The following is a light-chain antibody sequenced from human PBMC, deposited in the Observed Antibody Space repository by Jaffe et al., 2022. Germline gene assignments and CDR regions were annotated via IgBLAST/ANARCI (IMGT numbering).Light chain of an antibody. Sequence: DIQMTQSPSSLSASVGDRVTITCRASQGISNSLAWYQQKPGKAPKLLLYAASRLESGVPSRFSGSGSGTDYTLTISSLQPEDFATYYCQQYYSTLLLTFGGGTKVEIK. CDR2: AAS. J-gene: IGKJ4*01. V-gene: IGKV1-NL1*01. CDR3: QQYYSTLLLT. CDR1: QGISNS.